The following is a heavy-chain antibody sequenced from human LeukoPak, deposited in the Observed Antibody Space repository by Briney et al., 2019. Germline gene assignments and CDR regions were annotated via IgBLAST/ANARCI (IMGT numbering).Heavy chain of an antibody. Sequence: RSGGSLRLSCEGSGFSFSSYWMTWVRQLPGKGLEWVANIDQDGSEKYYAESVKGRFTISRDNAKNSLYLQINSLRADDTAVYYCARPELPGWSVLFDFWGQGTLVTVSS. D-gene: IGHD2-15*01. CDR1: GFSFSSYW. J-gene: IGHJ4*02. CDR3: ARPELPGWSVLFDF. V-gene: IGHV3-7*01. CDR2: IDQDGSEK.